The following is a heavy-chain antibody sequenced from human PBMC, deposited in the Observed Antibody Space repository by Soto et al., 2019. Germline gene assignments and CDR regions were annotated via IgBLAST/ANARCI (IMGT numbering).Heavy chain of an antibody. J-gene: IGHJ6*02. D-gene: IGHD6-19*01. CDR3: AKDDRGSGWFYYGMDV. CDR1: GFTFSSYA. V-gene: IGHV3-23*01. Sequence: GGSLRLSCAASGFTFSSYAMSWVRQAPGNGLEWVSAISGSGGSTYYADSVKGRFTISRDNSKNTLYLQMNSLRAEDTAVYYCAKDDRGSGWFYYGMDVWGQGTTVTVSS. CDR2: ISGSGGST.